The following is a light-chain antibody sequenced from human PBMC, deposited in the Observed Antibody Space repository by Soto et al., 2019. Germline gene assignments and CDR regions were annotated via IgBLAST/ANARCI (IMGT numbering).Light chain of an antibody. V-gene: IGKV3-15*01. Sequence: EIVITQSPATLSVSPGERATLSCRASQSVSSNLAWYQQKPGQAPRLLIYGASTRATGIPARFSGSGSGTEFTLTISSLQSEDFAVYYCQQYNNWRPWTFGQGTKVDIK. CDR2: GAS. CDR1: QSVSSN. J-gene: IGKJ1*01. CDR3: QQYNNWRPWT.